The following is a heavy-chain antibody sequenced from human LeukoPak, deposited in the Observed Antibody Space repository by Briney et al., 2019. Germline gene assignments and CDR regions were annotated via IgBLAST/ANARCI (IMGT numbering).Heavy chain of an antibody. CDR2: INWNGGST. CDR1: GFTFDDYG. Sequence: GGSLRLSCAASGFTFDDYGMSWVRQAPGKGLEWVSGINWNGGSTGYADSVKGRFTSSRDNAKNSLYLQMNSLRAEDTALYYCARGEPAASAFDIWGQGTMVTVSS. CDR3: ARGEPAASAFDI. V-gene: IGHV3-20*04. J-gene: IGHJ3*02. D-gene: IGHD2-2*01.